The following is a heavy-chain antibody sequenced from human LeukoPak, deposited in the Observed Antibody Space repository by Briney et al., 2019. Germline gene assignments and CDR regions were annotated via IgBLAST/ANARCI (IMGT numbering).Heavy chain of an antibody. Sequence: GGSLRLSCAASGFTFSSYAMSWVRQAPGKGLEWVSAISGSGGSTYYADSVKGRFTISRDNSKNTLYLQMNSLRAEDTAVCYCARDGDIVVVPAAIGYYGMDVWGQGTTVTVSS. CDR3: ARDGDIVVVPAAIGYYGMDV. CDR1: GFTFSSYA. J-gene: IGHJ6*02. V-gene: IGHV3-23*01. D-gene: IGHD2-2*01. CDR2: ISGSGGST.